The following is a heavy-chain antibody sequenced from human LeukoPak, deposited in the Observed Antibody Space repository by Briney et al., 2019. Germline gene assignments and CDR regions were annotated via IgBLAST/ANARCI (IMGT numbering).Heavy chain of an antibody. CDR3: ARLRYGGDSGMDV. V-gene: IGHV5-51*01. CDR1: GYSFTSYW. CDR2: IYLADSDT. Sequence: GESLKISCKGSGYSFTSYWIGWVRQMPGKGLEWMGIIYLADSDTRYSPSFQGQVSISADKSISTAYLQWSSLKASDTAMYYCARLRYGGDSGMDVWGQGTTVTVSS. D-gene: IGHD4-23*01. J-gene: IGHJ6*02.